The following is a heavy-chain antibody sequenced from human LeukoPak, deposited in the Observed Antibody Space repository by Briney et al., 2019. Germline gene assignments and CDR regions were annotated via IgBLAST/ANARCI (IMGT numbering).Heavy chain of an antibody. V-gene: IGHV3-7*01. D-gene: IGHD3-22*01. Sequence: GGSLRLSCAASGFTFSSYWMSWVRQAPGKGLEWVANIKQDGSEKYYVDSVKGRFTISRDNAKNSLYLQMNSLRAEDTAVYYCARVPRYYYDSSGYYPDYWGQGTLVTVSS. J-gene: IGHJ4*02. CDR3: ARVPRYYYDSSGYYPDY. CDR1: GFTFSSYW. CDR2: IKQDGSEK.